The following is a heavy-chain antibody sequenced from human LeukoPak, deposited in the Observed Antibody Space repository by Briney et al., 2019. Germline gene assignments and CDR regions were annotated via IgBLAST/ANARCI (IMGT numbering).Heavy chain of an antibody. CDR3: ARAERGAPHGTYYYYMDV. CDR1: GDSVSINSAA. Sequence: SQTLSLTFAISGDSVSINSAAWNWIRQSPSRGVEWLGRTYYRSKWYNDNAVAGKSRISMKADTSKNQFPLQLNSVTPEDTAVYYCARAERGAPHGTYYYYMDVWGKGTTVTVSS. D-gene: IGHD1-26*01. CDR2: TYYRSKWYN. J-gene: IGHJ6*03. V-gene: IGHV6-1*01.